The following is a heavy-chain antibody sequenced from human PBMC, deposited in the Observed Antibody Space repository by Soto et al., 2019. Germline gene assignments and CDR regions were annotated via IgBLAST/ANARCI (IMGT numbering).Heavy chain of an antibody. CDR1: GFIFSDYG. V-gene: IGHV3-30*18. CDR2: ISSDGFSK. Sequence: GGSLKRSCAASGFIFSDYGMHGVRQAPGKGLEWVAVISSDGFSKNYGGSVKGRFTISRDNSKNILYLEMNSLRVDDTAMYYCAKEAGAWFHFDYWGQGTLVTVSS. CDR3: AKEAGAWFHFDY. D-gene: IGHD6-19*01. J-gene: IGHJ4*02.